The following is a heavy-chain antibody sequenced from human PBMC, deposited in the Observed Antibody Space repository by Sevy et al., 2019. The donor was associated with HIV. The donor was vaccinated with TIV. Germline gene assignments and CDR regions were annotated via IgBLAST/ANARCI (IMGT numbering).Heavy chain of an antibody. J-gene: IGHJ1*01. Sequence: ASVKVSCKASGYTFTSYYMHWVRQAPGQGLEWMGIINPSGGSTSYAQKFQGRVTMTRETSTSTVYMELSSLRSEDTAVYYCARDLASGDFQHWGQGTLVTVSS. D-gene: IGHD3-10*01. CDR1: GYTFTSYY. V-gene: IGHV1-46*01. CDR2: INPSGGST. CDR3: ARDLASGDFQH.